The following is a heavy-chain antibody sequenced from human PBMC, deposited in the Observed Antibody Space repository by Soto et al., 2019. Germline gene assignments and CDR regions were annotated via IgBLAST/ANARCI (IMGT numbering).Heavy chain of an antibody. J-gene: IGHJ4*02. CDR2: IYHSGST. Sequence: PSETRSLTCAVSGDSISSHKWWSWVRQPPGKGLEWIGEIYHSGSTKYNPSLKSRVIISVDKSKNQFSLNLISVTDADTAVYYCARGETQQQRDYWGQGTLVTVS. D-gene: IGHD6-13*01. V-gene: IGHV4-4*02. CDR1: GDSISSHKW. CDR3: ARGETQQQRDY.